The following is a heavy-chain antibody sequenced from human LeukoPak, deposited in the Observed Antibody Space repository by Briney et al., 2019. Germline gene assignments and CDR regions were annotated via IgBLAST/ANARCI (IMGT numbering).Heavy chain of an antibody. D-gene: IGHD6-25*01. J-gene: IGHJ4*02. CDR3: ATYPMRPIRAFDY. CDR1: GYTFASFW. Sequence: GESLKISCKGSGYTFASFWIGWVRQLPGKGLGWMGFIYPRDSDTRYNPSFQGQVTISADKSIGTAYLHWSSLKASDTAMYYCATYPMRPIRAFDYWGQGTLVTVSS. CDR2: IYPRDSDT. V-gene: IGHV5-51*01.